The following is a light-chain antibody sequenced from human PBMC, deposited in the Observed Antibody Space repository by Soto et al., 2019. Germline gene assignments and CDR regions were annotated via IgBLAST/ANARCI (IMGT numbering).Light chain of an antibody. V-gene: IGLV2-14*01. Sequence: QSALTQPASVSGSPGQSITISCTGTSSDVGVYNYVSWYQQHPGKAPKLMIYDVSNRPSGVSNRFSGSKSGNTASLTISAIQAEDEADYYCSSYTSSSTLYVFGTGTKLTV. CDR1: SSDVGVYNY. CDR3: SSYTSSSTLYV. J-gene: IGLJ1*01. CDR2: DVS.